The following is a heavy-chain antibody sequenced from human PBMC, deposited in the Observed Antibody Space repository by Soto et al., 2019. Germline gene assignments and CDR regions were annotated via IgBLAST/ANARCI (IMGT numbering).Heavy chain of an antibody. J-gene: IGHJ3*02. V-gene: IGHV3-7*05. D-gene: IGHD6-25*01. Sequence: EVQLVESGGGLVQPGGSLRLSCAASGFTFGNYWMTWVRQAPGKGLEWVANIKGDGSAKSYLDSVRGLFTVSRDNAENSLFLQMNILRAEDTALYYCARDVSPGSSGYYLAAFDIWGQGKMVTVS. CDR1: GFTFGNYW. CDR2: IKGDGSAK. CDR3: ARDVSPGSSGYYLAAFDI.